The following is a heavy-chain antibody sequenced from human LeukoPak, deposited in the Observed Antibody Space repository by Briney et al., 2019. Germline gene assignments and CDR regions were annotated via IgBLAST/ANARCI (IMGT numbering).Heavy chain of an antibody. V-gene: IGHV6-1*01. CDR3: ASSEIGEEGITMVRGVIYFDY. CDR2: TYYRSKWYN. J-gene: IGHJ4*02. Sequence: SQTLSLTCAISGDSVSSNSAAWNWIRQSPSRGLEWLGRTYYRSKWYNDYAVSVKSRITINPDTSKNQFSLQLNSVTPEDTAVYYCASSEIGEEGITMVRGVIYFDYWGQGTLVTVSS. CDR1: GDSVSSNSAA. D-gene: IGHD3-10*01.